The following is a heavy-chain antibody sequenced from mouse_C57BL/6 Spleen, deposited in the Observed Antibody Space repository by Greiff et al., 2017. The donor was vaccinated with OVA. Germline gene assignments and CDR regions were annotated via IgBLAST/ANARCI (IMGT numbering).Heavy chain of an antibody. CDR3: ARQRYGSSYLLRYAMDY. V-gene: IGHV1-26*01. CDR2: INPNNGGT. CDR1: GYTFTDYY. D-gene: IGHD1-1*01. J-gene: IGHJ4*01. Sequence: EVQLQQSGPELVKPGASVKISCKASGYTFTDYYMNWVKQSHGKSLEWIGDINPNNGGTSYNQKFKGKATLTVDKSSSTAYMELRSLTSEDSAVYYCARQRYGSSYLLRYAMDYWGQGTSVTVSS.